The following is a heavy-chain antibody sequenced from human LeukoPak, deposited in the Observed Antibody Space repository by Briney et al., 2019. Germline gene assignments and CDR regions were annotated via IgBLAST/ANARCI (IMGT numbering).Heavy chain of an antibody. CDR2: INHSGST. J-gene: IGHJ4*02. CDR1: GGSFSGYY. V-gene: IGHV4-34*01. CDR3: ARGSWRASLSRRGGYDPVGFDY. D-gene: IGHD5-12*01. Sequence: SETLSLTCAVYGGSFSGYYWSWIRQPPGKGLEWIGEINHSGSTNYNPSLKSRVTISVDTSKNQFSLKLSSVTAADTAVYYCARGSWRASLSRRGGYDPVGFDYWGQGTLVTVSS.